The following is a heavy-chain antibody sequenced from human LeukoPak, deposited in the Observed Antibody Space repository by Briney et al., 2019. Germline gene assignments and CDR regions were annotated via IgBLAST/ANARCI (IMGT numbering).Heavy chain of an antibody. CDR1: GGSISSHY. V-gene: IGHV4-59*11. CDR3: ARGQRWLKYVLDY. Sequence: PSETLSLTCTVYGGSISSHYWSWIRQPPGKGLEWIGYFYSGSTNYNPSLNSRVTISADTPKNQFSLQLTSVTAVDTAVYYCARGQRWLKYVLDYWGRGTLVTVYS. D-gene: IGHD5-24*01. J-gene: IGHJ4*02. CDR2: FYSGST.